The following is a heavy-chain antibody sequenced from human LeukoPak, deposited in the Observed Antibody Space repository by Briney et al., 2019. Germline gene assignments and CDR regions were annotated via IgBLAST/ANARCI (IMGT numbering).Heavy chain of an antibody. Sequence: GGSLRLSCAASGFTVSNNYMIWVRQAPGKGLEWVSVIYSGGSTYYADSVKGRFTISRDNSKNTVFLQMNSLRAEDTAVYYCARDSSREGYNSHYDYWGQGTLVTVSS. CDR3: ARDSSREGYNSHYDY. D-gene: IGHD5-24*01. J-gene: IGHJ4*02. CDR1: GFTVSNNY. CDR2: IYSGGST. V-gene: IGHV3-66*02.